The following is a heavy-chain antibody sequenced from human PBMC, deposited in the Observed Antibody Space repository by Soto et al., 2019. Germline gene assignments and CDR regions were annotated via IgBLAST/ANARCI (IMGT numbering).Heavy chain of an antibody. D-gene: IGHD6-25*01. CDR3: ARGKERSGPIYFDY. CDR1: GHTFSTYD. V-gene: IGHV1-8*01. J-gene: IGHJ4*02. Sequence: ASVKVSCKASGHTFSTYDINWVRQATGQGLEWIRWMNPNNGNTGYAQKIQGRVNMTRNSSIATAYLELSGLKYEDTAVYCCARGKERSGPIYFDYWGQGTLVTVSS. CDR2: MNPNNGNT.